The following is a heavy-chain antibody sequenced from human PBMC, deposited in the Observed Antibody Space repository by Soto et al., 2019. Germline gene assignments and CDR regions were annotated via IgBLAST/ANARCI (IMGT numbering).Heavy chain of an antibody. CDR1: GGSFSTYY. V-gene: IGHV4-34*01. CDR3: TGPDPYYFDS. Sequence: QVQLQQWGAGLLKPSETLSLTCTVYGGSFSTYYWSWIRQPPGKGLEWIGEINHSGNTNYNPSLMGRVTMSFDTSKNQFSLKLNSVTAADTAVYYCTGPDPYYFDSWCQGTLVTVSS. J-gene: IGHJ4*02. CDR2: INHSGNT.